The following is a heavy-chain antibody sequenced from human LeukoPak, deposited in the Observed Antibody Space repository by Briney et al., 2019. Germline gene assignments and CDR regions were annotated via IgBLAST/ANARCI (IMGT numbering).Heavy chain of an antibody. Sequence: SETLSLTCTVSGGSISSSSYYWGWIRQPPGKGLEWIGSIYYSGSTYYNPSLKSRVTISVDTSKNQFSLKLSSVTAADTAVYYCARDLSIVAAAGSLGIPWDVWGKGTTVTVSS. J-gene: IGHJ6*04. CDR1: GGSISSSSYY. CDR3: ARDLSIVAAAGSLGIPWDV. V-gene: IGHV4-39*07. CDR2: IYYSGST. D-gene: IGHD6-13*01.